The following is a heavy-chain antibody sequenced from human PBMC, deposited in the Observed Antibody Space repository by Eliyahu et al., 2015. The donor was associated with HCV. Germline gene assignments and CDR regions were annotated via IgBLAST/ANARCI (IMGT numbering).Heavy chain of an antibody. Sequence: EVQLVESGGGLVQPGGSLRLSCVVSGFPFTSHAMNWVRQAPGKGLEWVSAISDSGSRTYYADSVKGRSTISRDNSKNTLYLQMNSLRAEDTAVYYCAKDRGEGRGFYYYGMDVWGQGTTVTVSS. CDR3: AKDRGEGRGFYYYGMDV. CDR2: ISDSGSRT. J-gene: IGHJ6*02. V-gene: IGHV3-23*04. CDR1: GFPFTSHA. D-gene: IGHD3-10*01.